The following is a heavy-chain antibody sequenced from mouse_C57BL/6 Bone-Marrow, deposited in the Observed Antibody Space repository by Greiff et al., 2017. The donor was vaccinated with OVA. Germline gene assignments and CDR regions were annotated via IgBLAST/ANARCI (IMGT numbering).Heavy chain of an antibody. Sequence: QVQLQQPGAELVRPGSSVKLSCKASGYTFTSYWMHWVKQRPIQGLEWISNIDPSDSETHYNQKFKDKATLTVDKSSSTAYMQLSSLTSEDSAVYYCARKDVGWFAYWGQGTLVTVSA. V-gene: IGHV1-52*01. CDR2: IDPSDSET. J-gene: IGHJ3*01. D-gene: IGHD3-3*01. CDR3: ARKDVGWFAY. CDR1: GYTFTSYW.